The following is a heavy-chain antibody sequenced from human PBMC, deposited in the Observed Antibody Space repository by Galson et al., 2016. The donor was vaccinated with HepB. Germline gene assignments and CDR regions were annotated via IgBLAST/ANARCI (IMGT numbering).Heavy chain of an antibody. J-gene: IGHJ3*02. Sequence: SLRLSCAASGFTFSDYYMSWIRQAPGKGLEWVSYISSSGSTIYYADSVKGRFTISRDNAKNSLYLQMNSLRAEDTAVYYCARDDYYDYVWGSYRMFSKTTNDAFDIWGQGTMVTVSS. V-gene: IGHV3-11*01. CDR1: GFTFSDYY. CDR3: ARDDYYDYVWGSYRMFSKTTNDAFDI. D-gene: IGHD3-16*02. CDR2: ISSSGSTI.